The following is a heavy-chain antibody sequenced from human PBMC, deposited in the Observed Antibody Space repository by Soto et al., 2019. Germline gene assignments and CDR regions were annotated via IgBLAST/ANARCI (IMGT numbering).Heavy chain of an antibody. D-gene: IGHD3-10*02. CDR3: AGLCPYVRRCYHLNY. CDR1: GGSISSGSSY. V-gene: IGHV4-39*01. Sequence: SETLSLTCTVSGGSISSGSSYWGWIRQPPGKGLEWIGSIYYLGNTYYNPSLGGRVSISVDTSKNQFSLKLKSVTAADTAVFYCAGLCPYVRRCYHLNYLGQGTLVTVSS. CDR2: IYYLGNT. J-gene: IGHJ4*02.